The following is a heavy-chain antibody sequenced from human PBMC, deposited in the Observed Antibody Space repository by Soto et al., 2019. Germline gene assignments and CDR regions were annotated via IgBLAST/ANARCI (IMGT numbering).Heavy chain of an antibody. D-gene: IGHD6-19*01. V-gene: IGHV3-21*01. CDR2: ISSSSSYI. CDR3: ARDQNSSGWYRPRGLRYYYYMDV. CDR1: GFTVRSYS. Sequence: GGSLRLACAASGFTVRSYSMNWVRQAPGKGLEWVSSISSSSSYIYYADSVKGRFTISRDNAKNSLYLQMNSLRAEDTAVYYCARDQNSSGWYRPRGLRYYYYMDVWGKGTTVTVSS. J-gene: IGHJ6*03.